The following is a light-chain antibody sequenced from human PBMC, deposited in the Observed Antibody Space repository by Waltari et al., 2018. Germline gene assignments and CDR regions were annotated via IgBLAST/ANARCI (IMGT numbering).Light chain of an antibody. CDR1: QSLLHRNGNNY. J-gene: IGKJ1*01. V-gene: IGKV2-28*01. CDR2: LGS. Sequence: DIVVTQSPLSLHVTPGEPASIPCSPSQSLLHRNGNNYLDWYLQKPGHSPQLLIYLGSNRASGVPDRFSGSGSGTDCTLRISRVEAEDVGVYYCMQSLQALWTFGPGTKLEI. CDR3: MQSLQALWT.